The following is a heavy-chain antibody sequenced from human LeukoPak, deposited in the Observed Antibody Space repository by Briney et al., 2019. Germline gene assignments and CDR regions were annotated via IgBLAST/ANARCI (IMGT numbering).Heavy chain of an antibody. J-gene: IGHJ4*02. V-gene: IGHV3-21*01. D-gene: IGHD6-13*01. CDR2: ISSSSSYI. CDR1: GFTFSSYS. Sequence: TGGSLRLSCAASGFTFSSYSMNWVRQAPGKGLEWVSSISSSSSYIYYADSVKGRFTISRDNAKNSLYLQMNSLRAEDTAVYYCARDPLSSSSFDLWGQGTLVTVSS. CDR3: ARDPLSSSSFDL.